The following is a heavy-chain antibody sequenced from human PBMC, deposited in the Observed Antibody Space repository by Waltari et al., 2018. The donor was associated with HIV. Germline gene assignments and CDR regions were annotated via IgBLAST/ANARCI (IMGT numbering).Heavy chain of an antibody. CDR2: IDWDDDK. J-gene: IGHJ6*02. V-gene: IGHV2-70*15. Sequence: QVTLRESGPALVKPTQTLTLTCTFSGFSLSTSGMCVSWIRQPPGKALEWLARIDWDDDKYYSTSLKTRLTISKDTSKNQVVLTMTNMDPVDTATYYCARSRPDYYGSGSCHGMDVWGQGTTVTVSS. D-gene: IGHD3-10*01. CDR3: ARSRPDYYGSGSCHGMDV. CDR1: GFSLSTSGMC.